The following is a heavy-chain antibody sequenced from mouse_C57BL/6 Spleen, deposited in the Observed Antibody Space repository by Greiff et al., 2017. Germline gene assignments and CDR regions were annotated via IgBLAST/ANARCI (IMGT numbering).Heavy chain of an antibody. CDR3: ARKGQIYDVYQYYFDY. J-gene: IGHJ2*01. CDR1: GYTFTAYN. CDR2: INPNNGGT. V-gene: IGHV1-22*01. Sequence: EVKLMESGPELVKPGASVKMSCKASGYTFTAYNIHWVKQSHGQSLEWIGYINPNNGGTSYNQKFKGKATLTVNKSSSTAYMELRSLTSEDSAVYYCARKGQIYDVYQYYFDYWGQGTTLTVSS. D-gene: IGHD2-3*01.